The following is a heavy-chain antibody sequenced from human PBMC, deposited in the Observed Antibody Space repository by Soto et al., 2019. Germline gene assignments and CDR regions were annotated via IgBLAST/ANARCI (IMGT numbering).Heavy chain of an antibody. D-gene: IGHD3-22*01. J-gene: IGHJ1*01. CDR1: GGTFSSYA. CDR2: IIPIFGTA. V-gene: IGHV1-69*01. Sequence: QVQLVQSGAEVKKPGSSVKVSCKASGGTFSSYAISWVRQAPGQGREWMGGIIPIFGTANYAQKVQGRVKITADESKSKAYMELSRLRSEDTAVYYCASGDTYYSDSSGYYSDWGQGALVTVSS. CDR3: ASGDTYYSDSSGYYSD.